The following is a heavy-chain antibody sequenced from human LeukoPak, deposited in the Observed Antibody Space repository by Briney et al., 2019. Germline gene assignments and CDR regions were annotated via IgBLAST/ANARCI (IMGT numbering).Heavy chain of an antibody. V-gene: IGHV3-30*02. CDR2: IRYDGRKE. J-gene: IGHJ4*02. CDR1: GFTFSSYG. D-gene: IGHD3-3*01. Sequence: PGGSLRLSCTASGFTFSSYGMHWVRQAPGKGLEWVAFIRYDGRKEYYADPLKGRFTISRDNSKNTLSLQVNSLRAEDTAVYYCAKRAQDDSVIDYWGQGTLVTVSS. CDR3: AKRAQDDSVIDY.